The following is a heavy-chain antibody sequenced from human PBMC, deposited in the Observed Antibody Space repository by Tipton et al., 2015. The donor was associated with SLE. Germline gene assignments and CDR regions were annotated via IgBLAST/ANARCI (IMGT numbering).Heavy chain of an antibody. CDR1: GESVDSGGYY. V-gene: IGHV4-31*03. CDR3: ARDHKETWFDS. J-gene: IGHJ5*01. CDR2: TYHTGST. Sequence: TLSLTCSVSGESVDSGGYYWSWIRQRPGKGLEWIGYTYHTGSTYYNPSLKSRVTISVDTSNNQFSLKLSSVTAADTALYYCARDHKETWFDSWGQGTLVTVSS.